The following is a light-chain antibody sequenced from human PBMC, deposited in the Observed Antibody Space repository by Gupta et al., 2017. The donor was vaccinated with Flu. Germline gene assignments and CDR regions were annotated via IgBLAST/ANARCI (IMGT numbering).Light chain of an antibody. CDR1: QSVTSS. Sequence: VTLSLSPGEGATLSCRASQSVTSSLAWYQQKPGQAPRLLIYGASTRAAGIPDRFSGSGSGTDFSLTIDKVEPEDFAVYFCQQYGSSSPGTFGQGTXVEVK. CDR3: QQYGSSSPGT. J-gene: IGKJ1*01. CDR2: GAS. V-gene: IGKV3-20*01.